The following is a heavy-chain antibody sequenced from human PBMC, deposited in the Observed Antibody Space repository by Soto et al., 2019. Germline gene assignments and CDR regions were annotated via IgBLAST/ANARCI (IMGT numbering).Heavy chain of an antibody. CDR2: IWYDGSNK. Sequence: QVQLVESGGGVVQPGRSLRLSCAASGFTFSSYGMHWVRQAPGKGLEWVAVIWYDGSNKYYADSVKGRFTISRDNSKNSLYLQMNSLRAEDTAVYYCARDSAFAVGCGGDCYSYYFDYWGQGTLVTVSS. CDR1: GFTFSSYG. J-gene: IGHJ4*02. D-gene: IGHD2-21*02. V-gene: IGHV3-33*01. CDR3: ARDSAFAVGCGGDCYSYYFDY.